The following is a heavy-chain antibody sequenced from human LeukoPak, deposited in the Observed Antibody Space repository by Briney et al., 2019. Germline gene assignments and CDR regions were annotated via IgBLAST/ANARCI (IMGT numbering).Heavy chain of an antibody. J-gene: IGHJ1*01. D-gene: IGHD6-19*01. Sequence: SVKVSCKASGGTFRSYAISWVRQAPGQGLEWMGRIIPILGIANYAQKFQGRVTITADKSTSTAYLELSSLRSEDTAVYYCATSLSGYSSGQDVYFQHWGRAPWSPSPQ. CDR1: GGTFRSYA. V-gene: IGHV1-69*04. CDR3: ATSLSGYSSGQDVYFQH. CDR2: IIPILGIA.